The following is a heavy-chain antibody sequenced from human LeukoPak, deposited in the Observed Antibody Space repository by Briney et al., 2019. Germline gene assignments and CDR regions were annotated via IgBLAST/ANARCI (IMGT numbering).Heavy chain of an antibody. V-gene: IGHV1-18*01. J-gene: IGHJ3*02. Sequence: ASVKVSCKASGYTFTSYGISWVQQAPGQGLEWMGWISAYNGNTNYAQKLQGRVTMTTDTSTSTAYMELRSLRSDDTAVYYCARDGHRRYHYDSSGREDAFDIWGQGTMVTVSS. CDR3: ARDGHRRYHYDSSGREDAFDI. D-gene: IGHD3-22*01. CDR1: GYTFTSYG. CDR2: ISAYNGNT.